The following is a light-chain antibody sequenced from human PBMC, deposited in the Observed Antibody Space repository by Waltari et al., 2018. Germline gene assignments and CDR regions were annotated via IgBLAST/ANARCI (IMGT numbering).Light chain of an antibody. Sequence: DIPMSQSPSTLSASVGDRVTITCRASRSFSTGLAWYQQKPGKAPKLLIYGASTLEIGVPSRFSGSGSGKDFSLTISSLQPDDFATYYCQQYATYPRTFGQGTNVEVK. CDR3: QQYATYPRT. CDR1: RSFSTG. CDR2: GAS. J-gene: IGKJ1*01. V-gene: IGKV1-5*03.